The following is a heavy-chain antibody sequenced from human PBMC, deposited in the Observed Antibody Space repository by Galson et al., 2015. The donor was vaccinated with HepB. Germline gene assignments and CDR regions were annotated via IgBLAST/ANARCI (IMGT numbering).Heavy chain of an antibody. CDR3: AYGSDV. Sequence: CAISGDSATSNSAVWNWIRQSPSRGLGWLGRTYFRSQWRIDYSVSVKSRITINADTSQNQFSLHLNSMTPEDTAVYYCAYGSDVWGQGTTVIVSS. V-gene: IGHV6-1*01. CDR1: GDSATSNSAV. CDR2: TYFRSQWRI. J-gene: IGHJ6*02.